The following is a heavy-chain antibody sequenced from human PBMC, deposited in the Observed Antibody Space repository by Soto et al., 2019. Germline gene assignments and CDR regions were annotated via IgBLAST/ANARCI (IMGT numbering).Heavy chain of an antibody. CDR3: ARDRMDYGDPGGYYGMDV. J-gene: IGHJ6*02. Sequence: PSETLSLTCAVSGGSISSGGYSWSWIRQPPGKGLEWIGYIYHSGSTYYNPSLKSRVTISVDRSKNQFSLKLSSVTAADTAVYHCARDRMDYGDPGGYYGMDVWGQGTTVTVSS. CDR2: IYHSGST. D-gene: IGHD4-17*01. V-gene: IGHV4-30-2*01. CDR1: GGSISSGGYS.